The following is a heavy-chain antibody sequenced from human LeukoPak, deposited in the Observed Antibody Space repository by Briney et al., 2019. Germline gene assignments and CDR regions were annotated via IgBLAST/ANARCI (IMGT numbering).Heavy chain of an antibody. Sequence: GASVKVSCKASGYTFTGYYMHWVRQAPGQGLEWMGWINPNSGGTNYAQRFQGRVTMTRDTSISTAYMELSRLRSDDTAVYYCARDVTYYYDTSGYRDAFDIWGQGTMATVSS. CDR1: GYTFTGYY. V-gene: IGHV1-2*02. D-gene: IGHD3-22*01. CDR3: ARDVTYYYDTSGYRDAFDI. CDR2: INPNSGGT. J-gene: IGHJ3*02.